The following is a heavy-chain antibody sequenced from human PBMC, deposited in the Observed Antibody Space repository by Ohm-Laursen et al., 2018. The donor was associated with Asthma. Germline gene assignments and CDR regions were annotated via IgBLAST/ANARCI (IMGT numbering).Heavy chain of an antibody. V-gene: IGHV4-39*01. D-gene: IGHD2-15*01. Sequence: SDTLSLTCTVSGDSISSSRSYWGWIRQPPGKGLDWIGIISFEGSTYYNPSLGSRLTMSVDTSKTLVSLTLSSVTVADTAMYYCAFCSGETCYHGVFDFWGQGSMVTVSS. CDR3: AFCSGETCYHGVFDF. CDR1: GDSISSSRSY. J-gene: IGHJ3*01. CDR2: ISFEGST.